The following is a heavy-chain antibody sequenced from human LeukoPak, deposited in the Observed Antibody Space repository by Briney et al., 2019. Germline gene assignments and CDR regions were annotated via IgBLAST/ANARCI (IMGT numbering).Heavy chain of an antibody. D-gene: IGHD3-10*01. Sequence: GGSLRLSCAVSGITFSTIGVSWVRLAPGKGLEWVSIISKSGGSTFYADPVRGRFTISRDNSKDMLYLQMNSLTAEDTAVYYCAIVVGGYWGQGTLVTVSS. J-gene: IGHJ4*02. V-gene: IGHV3-23*01. CDR2: ISKSGGST. CDR1: GITFSTIG. CDR3: AIVVGGY.